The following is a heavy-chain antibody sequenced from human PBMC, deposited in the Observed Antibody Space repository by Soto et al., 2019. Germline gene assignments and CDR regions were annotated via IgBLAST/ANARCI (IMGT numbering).Heavy chain of an antibody. CDR3: ARWKYRDADPPGDRFDS. V-gene: IGHV4-61*03. D-gene: IGHD1-7*01. CDR1: GASLTSGSDY. J-gene: IGHJ5*01. Sequence: QVQLQESGPGLVRPSATLSLTCTVSGASLTSGSDYWYWVRQPPGKGLEWIAYISRSESTNYNPALTSRATKSVDTSKNHFSPRLTAVTPADTARYYCARWKYRDADPPGDRFDSWGQGTLVTFSS. CDR2: ISRSEST.